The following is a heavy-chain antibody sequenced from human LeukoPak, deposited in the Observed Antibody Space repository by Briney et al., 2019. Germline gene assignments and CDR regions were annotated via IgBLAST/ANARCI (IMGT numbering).Heavy chain of an antibody. V-gene: IGHV4-59*01. CDR2: IYYSGST. Sequence: SETLSLTCTVSGGSISSYYWSWIRQPPGKGLEWIGYIYYSGSTNYNPSLKSRVTISVDTSKNQFSLKLSSVTAADTAVYYCARVRWEYCSGGSCGDWFDPWGQGTLVTVSS. CDR3: ARVRWEYCSGGSCGDWFDP. CDR1: GGSISSYY. D-gene: IGHD2-15*01. J-gene: IGHJ5*02.